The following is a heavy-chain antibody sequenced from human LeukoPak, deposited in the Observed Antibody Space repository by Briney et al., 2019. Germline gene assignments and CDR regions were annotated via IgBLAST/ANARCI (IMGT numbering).Heavy chain of an antibody. CDR3: AKDLYRNVFDY. V-gene: IGHV3-23*01. CDR1: GFIFSNYA. CDR2: ISISDGST. Sequence: GGSLRPSCAASGFIFSNYAISWVRQAPGKGLEWVSVISISDGSTYYADSVTGQFTISRDNSKNTVYLQMNSLRAEDTAVYYCAKDLYRNVFDYWGQGTLVTVSS. J-gene: IGHJ4*02. D-gene: IGHD1-26*01.